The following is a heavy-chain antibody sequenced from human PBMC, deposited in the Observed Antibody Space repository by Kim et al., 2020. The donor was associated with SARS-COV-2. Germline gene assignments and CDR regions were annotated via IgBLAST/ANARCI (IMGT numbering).Heavy chain of an antibody. V-gene: IGHV3-33*06. D-gene: IGHD4-17*01. Sequence: DPMKGRFTISRDNSKNTLYLQMSSLRAEDTAVYYCAKDRYGGNPIYYFDYWGQGTLVTVSS. CDR3: AKDRYGGNPIYYFDY. J-gene: IGHJ4*02.